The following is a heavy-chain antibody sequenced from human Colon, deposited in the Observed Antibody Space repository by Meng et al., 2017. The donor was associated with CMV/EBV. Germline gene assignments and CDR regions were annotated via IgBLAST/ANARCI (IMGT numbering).Heavy chain of an antibody. Sequence: SGKAFGYTLTILDMTWVRQAPGQGLEWMGWMNTNTGNPTYAQDFTGRFVFSLDTSVSTAYLEISSLKTEDTAIYYCARTNGWHSLDFWGQGTLVTVSS. CDR1: GYTLTILD. J-gene: IGHJ4*02. D-gene: IGHD6-19*01. CDR2: MNTNTGNP. CDR3: ARTNGWHSLDF. V-gene: IGHV7-4-1*02.